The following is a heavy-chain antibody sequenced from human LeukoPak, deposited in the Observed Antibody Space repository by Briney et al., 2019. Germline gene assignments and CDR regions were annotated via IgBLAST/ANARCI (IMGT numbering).Heavy chain of an antibody. CDR1: GFTFGSYS. CDR2: ISRTSRTI. J-gene: IGHJ4*02. V-gene: IGHV3-48*02. Sequence: GGSLRLSCAASGFTFGSYSMNWVRQAPGKGLEWVSYISRTSRTIYYADSVKGRFTISRDNAKNSLYLQMNSLRDEDTAVYYCARSTYYYDSSGYLYPSFFDYWGQGNLVTVSS. CDR3: ARSTYYYDSSGYLYPSFFDY. D-gene: IGHD3-22*01.